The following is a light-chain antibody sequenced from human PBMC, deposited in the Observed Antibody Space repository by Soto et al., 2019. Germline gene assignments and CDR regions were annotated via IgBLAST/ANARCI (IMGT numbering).Light chain of an antibody. V-gene: IGKV3-11*01. J-gene: IGKJ1*01. CDR3: QQYARSSWT. CDR2: DAS. CDR1: QSVSSY. Sequence: ALTQSPAYLSLSPRERGPLCCRASQSVSSYLAWYQQKPGQAPRLLIYDASTRATGIPDRFSGSGSGTDFTLTIISLEPDDSAVYYCQQYARSSWTFGQGTKVEIK.